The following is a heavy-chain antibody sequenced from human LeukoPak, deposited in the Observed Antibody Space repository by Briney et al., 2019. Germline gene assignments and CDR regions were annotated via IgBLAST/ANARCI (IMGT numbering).Heavy chain of an antibody. Sequence: GGSLRLSCAASGFTFSSYSMNWVRQAPGKGLEWVSSISSSCSYIYYADSVKGRFTISRDNAKNSLYLQMNSLTAEDTAVYYCARGYYDSSGYYLRWFDPWGQGTLVTVSS. CDR3: ARGYYDSSGYYLRWFDP. J-gene: IGHJ5*02. CDR1: GFTFSSYS. D-gene: IGHD3-22*01. V-gene: IGHV3-21*01. CDR2: ISSSCSYI.